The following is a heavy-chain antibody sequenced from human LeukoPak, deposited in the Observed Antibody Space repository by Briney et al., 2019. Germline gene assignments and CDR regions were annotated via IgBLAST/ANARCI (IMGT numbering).Heavy chain of an antibody. CDR1: GGSISSYY. V-gene: IGHV4-59*01. CDR3: ARAGYSYGTGYYFDY. Sequence: SETLSLTCTASGGSISSYYWSWIRLPPGKGLEWVGYIYYTGATYYNPSLKSRVTISLDTSKNQFSLKLSSVTAADAAVYYCARAGYSYGTGYYFDYWGQGALVTVSS. D-gene: IGHD5-18*01. CDR2: IYYTGAT. J-gene: IGHJ4*02.